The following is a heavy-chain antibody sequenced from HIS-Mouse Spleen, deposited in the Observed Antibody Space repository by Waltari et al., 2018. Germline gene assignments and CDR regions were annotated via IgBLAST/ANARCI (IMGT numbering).Heavy chain of an antibody. CDR2: ISWNSGSI. CDR3: AKVSGSYAY. J-gene: IGHJ4*02. V-gene: IGHV3-9*01. CDR1: GFPFDDYA. Sequence: EVQLVESGGGLVQPGRSLRLSCAASGFPFDDYAMHWVRQAPGKGLEWVSGISWNSGSIGYADSVKGRFTISRDNAKNSLYLQMNSLRAEDTALYYCAKVSGSYAYWGQGTLVTVSS. D-gene: IGHD1-26*01.